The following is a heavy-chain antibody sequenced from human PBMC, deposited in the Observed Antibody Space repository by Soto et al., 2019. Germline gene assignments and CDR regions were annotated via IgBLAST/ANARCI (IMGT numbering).Heavy chain of an antibody. Sequence: QVQLVESGGGVVQPGRSLRLSCAASGFTFSSYAMHWVRQAPGKGLEWVALISNDGSNKYYSDSVKGRFTISRDNSKNTLYLQMNSLRAEDTALYYCASEGSTVKAWFPAYWGQGTLVTVSS. CDR3: ASEGSTVKAWFPAY. J-gene: IGHJ4*02. V-gene: IGHV3-30-3*01. CDR2: ISNDGSNK. CDR1: GFTFSSYA. D-gene: IGHD2-8*02.